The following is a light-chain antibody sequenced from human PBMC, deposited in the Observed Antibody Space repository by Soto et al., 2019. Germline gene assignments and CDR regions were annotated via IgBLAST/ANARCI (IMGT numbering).Light chain of an antibody. J-gene: IGKJ4*01. Sequence: DIQLTQSPSFLSASVGDRVTITCRDSQGIAGSLAWYQQTPGKPPKLLIYAESTLHSGVRSMFSGSGSGTRGTLTISSLQPEDFATDYCQQVKSSPRTFGGGTKVDIK. CDR2: AES. CDR3: QQVKSSPRT. CDR1: QGIAGS. V-gene: IGKV1-9*01.